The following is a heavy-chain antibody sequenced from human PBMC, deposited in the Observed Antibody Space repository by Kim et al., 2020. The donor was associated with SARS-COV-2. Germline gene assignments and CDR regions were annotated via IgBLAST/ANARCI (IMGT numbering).Heavy chain of an antibody. CDR3: ARGGYYYGSGSYYSHYYYGMDV. V-gene: IGHV5-51*01. Sequence: GESLKISCKGSGYSFTSYWIGWVRQMPGKGLEWMGIIYPGDSDTRYSPSFQGQVTISADKSISTAYLQWSSLKASDTAMYYCARGGYYYGSGSYYSHYYYGMDVWGQGTTVTVSS. CDR1: GYSFTSYW. D-gene: IGHD3-10*01. CDR2: IYPGDSDT. J-gene: IGHJ6*02.